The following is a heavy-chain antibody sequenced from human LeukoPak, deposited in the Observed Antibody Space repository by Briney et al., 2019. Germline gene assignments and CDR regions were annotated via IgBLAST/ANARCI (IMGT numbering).Heavy chain of an antibody. Sequence: ASVKVSCQASGYTFNTYGINWVRQVPGQGHEWMGWISGYNGNTYIAQKFQGRVTMTTDTSATTAYMELRSLTSDDTAVYYCATGSLTMIRGVVYYYYGLDVWGQGTSVTVSS. J-gene: IGHJ6*02. V-gene: IGHV1-18*01. CDR2: ISGYNGNT. D-gene: IGHD3-10*01. CDR3: ATGSLTMIRGVVYYYYGLDV. CDR1: GYTFNTYG.